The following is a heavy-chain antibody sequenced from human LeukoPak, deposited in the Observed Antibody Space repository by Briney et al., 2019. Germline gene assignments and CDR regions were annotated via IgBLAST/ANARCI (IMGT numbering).Heavy chain of an antibody. V-gene: IGHV3-23*01. D-gene: IGHD4-17*01. Sequence: GGSLRLSCAASGFTFSNYALMWVRQGPVKGLEWVSAIRGSGLTTFYADSVKGRFTISRDNSKNTLYLQMNSLRAEDTAVYYCARDPNGDYIGAFDFWGQGTKVTVSS. CDR3: ARDPNGDYIGAFDF. CDR1: GFTFSNYA. J-gene: IGHJ3*01. CDR2: IRGSGLTT.